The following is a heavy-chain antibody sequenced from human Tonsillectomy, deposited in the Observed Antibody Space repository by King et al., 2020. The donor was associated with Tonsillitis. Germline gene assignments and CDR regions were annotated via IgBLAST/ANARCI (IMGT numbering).Heavy chain of an antibody. CDR2: IFTGGST. CDR1: GLTAINSY. Sequence: EVQLVESGGGLVQPGGSLRSSGAALGLTAINSYMGWFGKAQGKGWDWFWLIFTGGSTYYADSVKGRFTISRHNSKNTLYLQMNSLRVEDTAVYYCARSAGSYAYGMDVWGQGTTVTVSS. D-gene: IGHD3-10*01. CDR3: ARSAGSYAYGMDV. V-gene: IGHV3-53*04. J-gene: IGHJ6*02.